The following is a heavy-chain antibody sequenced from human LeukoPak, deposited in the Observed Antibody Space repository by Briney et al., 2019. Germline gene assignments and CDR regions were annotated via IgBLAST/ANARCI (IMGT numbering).Heavy chain of an antibody. CDR3: ARDKTTDYGDEVGLDY. CDR1: GYTFTSYG. Sequence: ASVTVSCKASGYTFTSYGISWVRQAPGQGLEWMARISAYNGNTNYAQRLQGRVTMTTDTSTSTAYMELRSLRSDDTAVYYCARDKTTDYGDEVGLDYWGQGTLVTVSS. V-gene: IGHV1-18*01. D-gene: IGHD4-17*01. CDR2: ISAYNGNT. J-gene: IGHJ4*02.